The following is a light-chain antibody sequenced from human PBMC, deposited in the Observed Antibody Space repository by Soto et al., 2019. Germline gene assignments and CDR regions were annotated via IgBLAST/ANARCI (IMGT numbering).Light chain of an antibody. V-gene: IGKV1-9*01. CDR2: AAS. Sequence: DIQLTQSPSFLSASVGDRVTITCRASQGISSHLVWYQQKPGKAPKLLIYAASTLHSGVPSRFSGSGSGTEFTLTISSLQPEDFATYYCQQLNTYPPWTFGQGTKVEIK. CDR3: QQLNTYPPWT. J-gene: IGKJ1*01. CDR1: QGISSH.